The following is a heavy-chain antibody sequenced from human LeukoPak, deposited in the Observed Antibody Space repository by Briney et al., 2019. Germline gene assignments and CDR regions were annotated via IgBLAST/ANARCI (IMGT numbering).Heavy chain of an antibody. Sequence: GGSLRLSCAASGFTFSNAWMSWVRQAPGKGLEWVGRIKSKTDGGTTDYAAPVKGRFTISRDDSKNTLYLQMNSLKTEDTAVYYCTTELSGYDFGFVYYFDYWGQGTLVTVSP. CDR1: GFTFSNAW. J-gene: IGHJ4*02. CDR3: TTELSGYDFGFVYYFDY. CDR2: IKSKTDGGTT. D-gene: IGHD5-12*01. V-gene: IGHV3-15*01.